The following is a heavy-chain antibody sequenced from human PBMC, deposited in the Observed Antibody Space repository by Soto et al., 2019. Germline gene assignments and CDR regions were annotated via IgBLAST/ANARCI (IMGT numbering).Heavy chain of an antibody. V-gene: IGHV3-9*01. Sequence: EVQLVESGGGLVQPGRSLRLSCAASGFTFDDYAMHWVRQAPGKGLEWVSGISWNSGSIGYADSVKGRFTISRDNAKNSLYLQMNSLRAEDTALYYCAKDSSGGYYYYYMDVWSKGTTVTVSS. J-gene: IGHJ6*03. CDR1: GFTFDDYA. CDR3: AKDSSGGYYYYYMDV. CDR2: ISWNSGSI. D-gene: IGHD6-19*01.